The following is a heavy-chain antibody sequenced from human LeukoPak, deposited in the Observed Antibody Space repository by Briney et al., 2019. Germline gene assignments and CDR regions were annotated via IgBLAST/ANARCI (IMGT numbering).Heavy chain of an antibody. V-gene: IGHV3-30*02. CDR1: GFTFRSYA. D-gene: IGHD1-20*01. CDR3: AKGDPNWNYVMDV. CDR2: IWSAGTNK. Sequence: PGGSLRLSCAASGFTFRSYAMHWVRQAPGKGLEWVAVIWSAGTNKYYTDSVKGRFTISRDNSKNTLFLQMNSLRAEDTAVYYCAKGDPNWNYVMDVWGNGTTVTVSS. J-gene: IGHJ6*04.